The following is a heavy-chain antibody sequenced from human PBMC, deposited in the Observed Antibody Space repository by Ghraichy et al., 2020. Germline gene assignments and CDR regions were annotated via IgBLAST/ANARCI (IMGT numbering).Heavy chain of an antibody. V-gene: IGHV4-59*01. J-gene: IGHJ6*03. D-gene: IGHD1-26*01. CDR1: GGSISSYY. CDR3: ARGLNSGHYYYYYYMDV. Sequence: SETLSLTCTVSGGSISSYYWNWIRQPPGRGLEWIGYIYYNGNTNYYPSLQSRVTISKDTPNNQFSLRLSSVTAADTAVYYCARGLNSGHYYYYYYMDVWGKGTTVTVSS. CDR2: IYYNGNT.